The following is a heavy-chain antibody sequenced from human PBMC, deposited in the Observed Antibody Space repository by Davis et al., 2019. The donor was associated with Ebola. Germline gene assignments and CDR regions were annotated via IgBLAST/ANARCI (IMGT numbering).Heavy chain of an antibody. D-gene: IGHD4-11*01. Sequence: GESLKISCAASGFTFSSYSMNWVRQAPGKGLEWVSSISSSSSYIYYADSVKGRFTISRDNSKNSLRPEDTAVYYCARDSDDYSFDYWGQGTLVTVSS. CDR2: ISSSSSYI. V-gene: IGHV3-21*01. J-gene: IGHJ4*02. CDR3: ARDSDDYSFDY. CDR1: GFTFSSYS.